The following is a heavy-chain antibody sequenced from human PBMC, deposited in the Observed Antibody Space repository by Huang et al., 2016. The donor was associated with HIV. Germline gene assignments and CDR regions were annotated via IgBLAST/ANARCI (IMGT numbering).Heavy chain of an antibody. D-gene: IGHD3-10*01. CDR3: ARDKYYGVSSYRDAFDI. CDR2: ISGHNGDT. Sequence: QVELVQSGPEVKKPGASVKVSCKASGYTFTTYGVTWVRQSPGQGLEWMGWISGHNGDTNYAQKVQGRLTMTTDTSTSTAYMELRSLRSDDTAVYYCARDKYYGVSSYRDAFDIWGQGTLVTVSS. V-gene: IGHV1-18*01. CDR1: GYTFTTYG. J-gene: IGHJ3*02.